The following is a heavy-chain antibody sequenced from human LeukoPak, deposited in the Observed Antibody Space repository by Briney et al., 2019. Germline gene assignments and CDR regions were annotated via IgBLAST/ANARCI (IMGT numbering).Heavy chain of an antibody. Sequence: SETLSLTCTVSGGSISSSSYYWGWIRQPPGKGLEWIVSIYYSGSTYYNPSLKSRVTISVDTSKNQFSLKLSSVTAADTAVYYCARRRYSSSSGWFDPWGQGTLVTVSS. CDR2: IYYSGST. CDR3: ARRRYSSSSGWFDP. J-gene: IGHJ5*02. CDR1: GGSISSSSYY. D-gene: IGHD6-6*01. V-gene: IGHV4-39*01.